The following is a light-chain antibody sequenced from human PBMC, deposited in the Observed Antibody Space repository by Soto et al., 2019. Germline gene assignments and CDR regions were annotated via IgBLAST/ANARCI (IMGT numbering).Light chain of an antibody. CDR2: AAS. CDR3: LQHKSWPFT. CDR1: QSVSSS. Sequence: EIVMTQSPATLSVSPGERATLSCRASQSVSSSLAWFQQKPGQAPRLLIYAASARATGIAARLSGSGSGREFTLTISSLQSEDFAVYYCLQHKSWPFTFGQGTKLEIK. V-gene: IGKV3-15*01. J-gene: IGKJ2*01.